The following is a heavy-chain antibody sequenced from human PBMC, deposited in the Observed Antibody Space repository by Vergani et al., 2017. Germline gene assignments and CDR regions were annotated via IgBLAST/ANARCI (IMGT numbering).Heavy chain of an antibody. V-gene: IGHV3-66*02. J-gene: IGHJ3*02. CDR2: IYSGGST. CDR1: GFTVSSNY. Sequence: EVQLVESGGGLVQPGGSLRLSCAASGFTVSSNYMSWVRQAPGKGLEWVSVIYSGGSTYYADSVKGRFTISRDNSKNTLYLQINSLRAEDTAVYYCARETRSGWYAAFDIWGQGTMVTVSS. CDR3: ARETRSGWYAAFDI. D-gene: IGHD6-19*01.